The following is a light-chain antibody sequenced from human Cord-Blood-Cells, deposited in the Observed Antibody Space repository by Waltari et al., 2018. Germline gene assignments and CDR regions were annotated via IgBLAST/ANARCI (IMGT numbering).Light chain of an antibody. CDR1: PSVSSY. CDR2: DAS. Sequence: EIVLTQSPATLSLSPGERAHLSCRASPSVSSYLAWYQPKPGQAPRLLIYDASNRATGIPARFSGSGSGTDFTLTISSLEPEDFAVYYCQQRSNWPPFTFGPGTKVDIK. V-gene: IGKV3-11*01. CDR3: QQRSNWPPFT. J-gene: IGKJ3*01.